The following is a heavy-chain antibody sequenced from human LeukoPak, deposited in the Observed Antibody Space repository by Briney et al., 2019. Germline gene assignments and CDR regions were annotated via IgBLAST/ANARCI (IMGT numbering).Heavy chain of an antibody. CDR1: GYTFTGYY. D-gene: IGHD6-13*01. J-gene: IGHJ3*02. CDR3: AREHPQLDAFDI. Sequence: ASVKVSCKASGYTFTGYYMHWVRQAPGQGLERMGWINPNSGGTNYAQKFQGRVTMTRDTSISTAYMELSRLRSDDTAVYYCAREHPQLDAFDIWGQGTMVTVSS. CDR2: INPNSGGT. V-gene: IGHV1-2*02.